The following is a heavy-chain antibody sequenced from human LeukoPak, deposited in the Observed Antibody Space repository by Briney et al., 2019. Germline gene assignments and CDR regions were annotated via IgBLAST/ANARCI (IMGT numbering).Heavy chain of an antibody. CDR3: ARVRYSSGWAPFDY. J-gene: IGHJ4*02. CDR1: GFTFSSYE. CDR2: ISSSGNTL. V-gene: IGHV3-48*03. D-gene: IGHD6-19*01. Sequence: GGSLRLSCAASGFTFSSYEMNWVRQAPGKGLEWVSYISSSGNTLYYADSVKGRFTISRDNAKDSLYLQMNSLRAEDTAVYYCARVRYSSGWAPFDYWGQGTLVTVSS.